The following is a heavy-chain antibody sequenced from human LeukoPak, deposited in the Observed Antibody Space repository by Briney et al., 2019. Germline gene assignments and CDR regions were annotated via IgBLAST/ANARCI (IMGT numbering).Heavy chain of an antibody. CDR3: AKESSHYSDY. Sequence: GGSLRLSCAASGFTFDDYAMHWVRHAPGKGLEWVSLISWDGGSTYYADSVKGRFTISRDNSKNSLYLQMNSLRAEDTALYYCAKESSHYSDYWGQGTLVTVSS. J-gene: IGHJ4*02. CDR1: GFTFDDYA. CDR2: ISWDGGST. V-gene: IGHV3-43D*03.